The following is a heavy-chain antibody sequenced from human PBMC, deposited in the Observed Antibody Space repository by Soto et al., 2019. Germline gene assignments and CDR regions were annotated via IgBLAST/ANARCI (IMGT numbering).Heavy chain of an antibody. CDR1: GYIFSNYG. D-gene: IGHD1-1*01. J-gene: IGHJ5*02. CDR2: ISTNNGNT. Sequence: QVQLVQSGVEVKKPGASVKVSCKASGYIFSNYGISWVRQAPGQGLEWMGWISTNNGNTNTAQKFQARITRTTDTSTTTAYMELRSLTSDDTAVYYCARDLDNDGGSDNWFDPWGQGTLVTVSS. V-gene: IGHV1-18*01. CDR3: ARDLDNDGGSDNWFDP.